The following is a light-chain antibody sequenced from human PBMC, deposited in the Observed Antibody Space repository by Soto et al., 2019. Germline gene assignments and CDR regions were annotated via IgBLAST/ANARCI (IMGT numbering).Light chain of an antibody. J-gene: IGKJ4*01. Sequence: EFLLTQSPGILSLSPGEGATLSCRASQSVTGGFLAWYQQKPGEAPRLVISGASRIARGIADRFSGSGSETEFTLTITILEPEDVAVYYCQQYSTSAVTFGGGTKVEIE. CDR3: QQYSTSAVT. CDR1: QSVTGGF. CDR2: GAS. V-gene: IGKV3-20*01.